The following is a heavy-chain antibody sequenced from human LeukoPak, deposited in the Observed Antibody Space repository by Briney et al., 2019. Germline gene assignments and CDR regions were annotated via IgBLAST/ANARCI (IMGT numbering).Heavy chain of an antibody. CDR3: ARDIVVVVAARVNWFDP. CDR2: IYYSGST. V-gene: IGHV4-39*07. D-gene: IGHD2-15*01. Sequence: SETLSLTCTVSGGSISSSSYYWGWIRQPPGKGLEWIGSIYYSGSTYYNPSLKSRVTISVDTSKNQFSLKLSSVTAAGTAVYYCARDIVVVVAARVNWFDPWGQGTLVTVSS. CDR1: GGSISSSSYY. J-gene: IGHJ5*02.